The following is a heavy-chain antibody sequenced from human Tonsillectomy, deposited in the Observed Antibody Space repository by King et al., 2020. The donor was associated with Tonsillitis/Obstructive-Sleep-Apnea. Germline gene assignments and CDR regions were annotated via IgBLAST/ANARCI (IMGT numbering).Heavy chain of an antibody. CDR1: GFTFRSYW. V-gene: IGHV3-74*01. Sequence: VQLVESGGGLVQPGGSLRLSCAASGFTFRSYWMHWVRQAPGKGLVWVSRINSDGSSTSYADSVKGRFTISRDNAKNTPYLQINSLRAEDTAVYYCARDIGGSYRSRTFDYWGQGTLVTVSS. J-gene: IGHJ4*02. D-gene: IGHD1-26*01. CDR3: ARDIGGSYRSRTFDY. CDR2: INSDGSST.